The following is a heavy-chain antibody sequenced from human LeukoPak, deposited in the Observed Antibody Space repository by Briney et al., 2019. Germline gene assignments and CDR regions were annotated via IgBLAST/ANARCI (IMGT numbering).Heavy chain of an antibody. CDR2: IIPIFGTA. CDR1: GYTFTSYG. Sequence: SVKVSCKASGYTFTSYGISWVRQVPGQGLEWMGGIIPIFGTANYAQKFQGRVTITADESTSTAYMELTSLRSEDTAVYYCARPAKPMTTIFIYFDYWGQGTLVTVSS. D-gene: IGHD5-24*01. V-gene: IGHV1-69*13. J-gene: IGHJ4*02. CDR3: ARPAKPMTTIFIYFDY.